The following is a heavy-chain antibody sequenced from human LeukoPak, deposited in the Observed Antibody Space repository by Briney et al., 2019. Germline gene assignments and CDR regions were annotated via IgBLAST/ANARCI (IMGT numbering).Heavy chain of an antibody. CDR1: GFTISNYW. V-gene: IGHV3-23*01. Sequence: GGSLRLSCVGSGFTISNYWMHWVRQAPGTGLVWVSAISGSGGSTYYADSVKGRFTISRDNSKNTLYLQMNSLRAEDTAVYYCAKGGCSSTSCYFDYWGQGTLVTVSS. CDR2: ISGSGGST. CDR3: AKGGCSSTSCYFDY. D-gene: IGHD2-2*01. J-gene: IGHJ4*02.